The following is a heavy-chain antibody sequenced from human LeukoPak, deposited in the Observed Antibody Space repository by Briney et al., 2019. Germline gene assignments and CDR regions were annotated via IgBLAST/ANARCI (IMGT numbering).Heavy chain of an antibody. Sequence: SQTLSLTCTLSGGPISSGDYYWTWIRQPPGKGLEWIGYIYYSGTTYYNPSLKSRLTISVDTSKNQFSLKLSSVTAADTSVYYCARRSLSDPRSFDLWGRGTLVTVSS. V-gene: IGHV4-30-4*01. CDR3: ARRSLSDPRSFDL. J-gene: IGHJ2*01. CDR1: GGPISSGDYY. CDR2: IYYSGTT. D-gene: IGHD2-21*02.